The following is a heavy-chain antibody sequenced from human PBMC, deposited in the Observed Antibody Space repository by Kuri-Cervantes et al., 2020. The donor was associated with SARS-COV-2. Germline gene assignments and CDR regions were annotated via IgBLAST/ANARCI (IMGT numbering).Heavy chain of an antibody. V-gene: IGHV3-11*06. CDR2: ISGSGGYT. Sequence: GGSLRLSCVASGFSFSDYYMSWIRQAPGKGLEWVSYISGSGGYTNYADSVKGRFTSSRDNAKNSVYLQMRSVRAEDTAVYYCARDLISVTAYFDFWGQGTQVTVSS. CDR3: ARDLISVTAYFDF. J-gene: IGHJ4*02. CDR1: GFSFSDYY. D-gene: IGHD2-21*02.